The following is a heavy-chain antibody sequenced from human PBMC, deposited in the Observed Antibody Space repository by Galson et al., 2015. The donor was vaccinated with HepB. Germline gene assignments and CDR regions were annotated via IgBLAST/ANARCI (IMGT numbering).Heavy chain of an antibody. V-gene: IGHV3-21*01. CDR2: ISNSSYI. Sequence: LRLSCAASGFTFSSYSMNWVRQAPGKGLEWVSSISNSSYIYYADSVKGRFTISRDNAKNSLYLQMNSLRAEDTAVYYCARRRYFDYWGQGTLVTVSS. CDR1: GFTFSSYS. J-gene: IGHJ4*02. CDR3: ARRRYFDY.